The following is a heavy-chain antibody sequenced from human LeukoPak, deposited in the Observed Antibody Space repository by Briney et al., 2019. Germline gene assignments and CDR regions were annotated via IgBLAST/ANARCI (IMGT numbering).Heavy chain of an antibody. J-gene: IGHJ4*02. V-gene: IGHV3-23*01. D-gene: IGHD6-19*01. CDR3: AKGYSSGWSGFSAFDY. Sequence: GGSLRLSCAASGFTFSSYAMSWVRQAPGKGLEWVSAISGSGGSTYYADSVKGRFTISRDNSKNTLYLQMNSLRAEDTAVYYCAKGYSSGWSGFSAFDYWGQGTLVIVSS. CDR1: GFTFSSYA. CDR2: ISGSGGST.